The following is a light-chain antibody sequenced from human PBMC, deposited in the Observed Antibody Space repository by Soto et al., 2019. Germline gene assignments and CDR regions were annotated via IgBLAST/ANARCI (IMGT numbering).Light chain of an antibody. V-gene: IGLV2-14*01. CDR2: EVV. CDR3: CSYADGSIYV. Sequence: QSVLAQPASVSGSPGQSISISCSGTSRDIGAYNYVSWYLQHPGKAPKLMIYEVVNRPSGVSNRFSGSKSGNTASLTISGLQAEDEADYYCCSYADGSIYVFGTGTTVTV. CDR1: SRDIGAYNY. J-gene: IGLJ1*01.